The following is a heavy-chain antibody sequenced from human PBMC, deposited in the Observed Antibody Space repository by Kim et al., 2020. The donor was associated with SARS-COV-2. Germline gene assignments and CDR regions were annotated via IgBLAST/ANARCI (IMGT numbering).Heavy chain of an antibody. D-gene: IGHD6-19*01. V-gene: IGHV3-64D*06. Sequence: KGRFTISRDNSKNTLYLQMSSLRAEDTAVYYCVKELGIAVAGTLHSRFDYWGQGTLVTVSS. CDR3: VKELGIAVAGTLHSRFDY. J-gene: IGHJ4*02.